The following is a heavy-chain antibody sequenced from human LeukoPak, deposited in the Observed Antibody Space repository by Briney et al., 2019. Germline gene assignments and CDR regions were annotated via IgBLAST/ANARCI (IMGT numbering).Heavy chain of an antibody. V-gene: IGHV4-39*01. J-gene: IGHJ4*02. CDR2: IYYSGST. CDR1: GGSISSRSYQ. D-gene: IGHD6-13*01. Sequence: PSETLSLTCTVSGGSISSRSYQWGWIRQTPGQGLEWIGSIYYSGSTYYNPSLKSRVTISVDTSKNQFSLKLSSVTAADTAVYYCARQVTGYSSSWYPGGGIDYWGQGTLVTVSS. CDR3: ARQVTGYSSSWYPGGGIDY.